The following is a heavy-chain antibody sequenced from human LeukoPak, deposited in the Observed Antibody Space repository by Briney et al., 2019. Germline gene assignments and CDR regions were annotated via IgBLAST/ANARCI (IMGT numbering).Heavy chain of an antibody. Sequence: PSETLSLTCTVSGGSISGSSYYWGWIRQPPGKGLEWIGGIYYSGSTYYNPSLKSRVTISVDTSKNQFSLKLSSVTAADTAVYYCASLYCSSTSCYDYWGQGTLVTVSS. V-gene: IGHV4-39*01. CDR1: GGSISGSSYY. D-gene: IGHD2-2*01. CDR2: IYYSGST. J-gene: IGHJ4*02. CDR3: ASLYCSSTSCYDY.